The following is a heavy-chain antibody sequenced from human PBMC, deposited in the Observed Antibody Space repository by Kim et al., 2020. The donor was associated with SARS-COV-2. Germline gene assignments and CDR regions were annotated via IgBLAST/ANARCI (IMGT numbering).Heavy chain of an antibody. CDR2: IIPIFGTA. D-gene: IGHD2-2*01. Sequence: SVKVSCKASGGTFSSYAISWVRQAPGQGLEWMGGIIPIFGTANYAQKFQGRVTITADESTSTAYMELSSLRSEDTAVYYCASNYYAVDYYYGMDVWGQGTTVTVSS. CDR3: ASNYYAVDYYYGMDV. V-gene: IGHV1-69*13. J-gene: IGHJ6*02. CDR1: GGTFSSYA.